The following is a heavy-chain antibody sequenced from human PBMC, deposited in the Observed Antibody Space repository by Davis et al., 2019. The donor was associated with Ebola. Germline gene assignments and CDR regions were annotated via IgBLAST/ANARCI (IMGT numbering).Heavy chain of an antibody. V-gene: IGHV3-48*04. Sequence: GGSLRLSCAASGFTFSSYWMSWVRQAPGKGLEWVSHISLSASTLYYADSVKGRFTISRDNAKNSLYLQMNSLRAEDTAVYYCARGLGFLYGLDVWGKGTTVTVSS. CDR1: GFTFSSYW. D-gene: IGHD7-27*01. J-gene: IGHJ6*04. CDR2: ISLSASTL. CDR3: ARGLGFLYGLDV.